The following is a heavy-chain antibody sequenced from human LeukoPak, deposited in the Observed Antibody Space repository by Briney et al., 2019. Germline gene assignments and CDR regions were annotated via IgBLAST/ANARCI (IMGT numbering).Heavy chain of an antibody. D-gene: IGHD1-26*01. CDR3: ARDPYSGSYGNYYYYFMDV. V-gene: IGHV3-11*04. CDR2: ISSSGSTT. CDR1: EFNISSNY. J-gene: IGHJ6*03. Sequence: GGSLRLSCAASEFNISSNYMSWVRQAPGKGLEWVSYISSSGSTTYYADSVKGRFTISRDNAKNSLYLQMNSLRAEDTAVYYCARDPYSGSYGNYYYYFMDVWGKGTTVTISS.